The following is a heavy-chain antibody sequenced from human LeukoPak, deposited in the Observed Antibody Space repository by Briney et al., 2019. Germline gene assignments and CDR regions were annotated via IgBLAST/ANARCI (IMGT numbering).Heavy chain of an antibody. J-gene: IGHJ4*02. V-gene: IGHV3-74*03. Sequence: GGSLRLSCAASGFSFRRYFMYWVRQAPGKGLVWVSRINPYGSDTEYADSVKGRFTISRDNAKNTLYMQMNSLREEDTAVYYCVAYNWNYPEYWGQGTLVTVSS. D-gene: IGHD1-7*01. CDR1: GFSFRRYF. CDR3: VAYNWNYPEY. CDR2: INPYGSDT.